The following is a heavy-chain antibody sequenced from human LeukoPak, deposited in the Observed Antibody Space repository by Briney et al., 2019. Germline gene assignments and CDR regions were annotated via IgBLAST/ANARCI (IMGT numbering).Heavy chain of an antibody. CDR2: ITGDGTTT. Sequence: GGSLRLSCEASGLTFSNHGMSWVRQAPGKGLQWVSAITGDGTTTYYVDSVKGRFTISRDNSKNMLYLQMSSLRAEDTAVYHCAKMNGYFEYWGQGALVPVSS. D-gene: IGHD1-1*01. J-gene: IGHJ4*02. V-gene: IGHV3-23*01. CDR1: GLTFSNHG. CDR3: AKMNGYFEY.